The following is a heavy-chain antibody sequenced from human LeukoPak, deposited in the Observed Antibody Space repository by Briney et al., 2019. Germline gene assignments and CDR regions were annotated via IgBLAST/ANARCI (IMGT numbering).Heavy chain of an antibody. CDR3: ARDFRLAQTYITTNGWFDP. D-gene: IGHD3-22*01. V-gene: IGHV1-69*04. J-gene: IGHJ5*02. Sequence: GASVKVSCKASGGTFSSYAISWVRQAPGQGLEWMGRIIPIFGIANYAQKFQGRVTITADKSTSTAYMELSSLRSEDTAVYYCARDFRLAQTYITTNGWFDPWGQGTLVTVSS. CDR2: IIPIFGIA. CDR1: GGTFSSYA.